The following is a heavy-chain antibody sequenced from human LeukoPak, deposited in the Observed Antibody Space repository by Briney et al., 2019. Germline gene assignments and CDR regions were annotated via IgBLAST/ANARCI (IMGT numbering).Heavy chain of an antibody. J-gene: IGHJ5*02. Sequence: GGSLRLSCAASGFAFSTHGLHWVRQAPGKGLEWVAFIRDHGNNAYYAESVKGRFTISRDNSKNTLHLQMESLRVEDTAVYYCAKDHCGSCSGDDFLDRWGQGALVTVSS. V-gene: IGHV3-30*02. CDR2: IRDHGNNA. CDR1: GFAFSTHG. D-gene: IGHD2-15*01. CDR3: AKDHCGSCSGDDFLDR.